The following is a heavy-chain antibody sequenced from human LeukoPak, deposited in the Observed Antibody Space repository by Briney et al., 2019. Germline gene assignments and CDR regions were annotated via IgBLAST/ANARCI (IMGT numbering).Heavy chain of an antibody. V-gene: IGHV1-46*01. CDR3: ARETPDGFRYHDDSSGYYYFDY. CDR2: INPSGGST. Sequence: ASVKVSCTASGYTFTSYYMHWVRHAPGQGLEWMGIINPSGGSTSYAQPFQGRVTMTRDTPISTAYLELSRLGSDDTAVYYCARETPDGFRYHDDSSGYYYFDYGGQRTLVTVSS. D-gene: IGHD3-22*01. J-gene: IGHJ4*02. CDR1: GYTFTSYY.